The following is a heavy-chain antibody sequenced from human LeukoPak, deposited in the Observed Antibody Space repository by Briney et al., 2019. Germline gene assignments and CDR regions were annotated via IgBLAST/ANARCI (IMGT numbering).Heavy chain of an antibody. J-gene: IGHJ4*02. V-gene: IGHV1-2*02. CDR2: INPNSGGT. CDR1: GYIFTGYS. CDR3: GKEEYGDRRHSN. D-gene: IGHD4-17*01. Sequence: SLSLSCTASGYIFTGYSMHWVRQAPGQGLEWMGWINPNSGGTNYAHPFKGMFTIPRDKSITTAYLRLSRLRADDTPVYYCGKEEYGDRRHSNWGKGTLV.